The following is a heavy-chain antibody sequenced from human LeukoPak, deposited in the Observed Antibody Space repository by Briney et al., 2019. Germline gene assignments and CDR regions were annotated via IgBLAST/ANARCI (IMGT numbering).Heavy chain of an antibody. CDR3: AKSDWFDP. Sequence: PGGSLRLSCAASGFTLSSYWMHWVRQAPGKGLVWVSRIKGDGTSASYADSVKGRFTSSTDNAKNTLYLQMNSLRAEDTAVYFCAKSDWFDPRGQGTLVTVSS. CDR1: GFTLSSYW. J-gene: IGHJ5*02. V-gene: IGHV3-74*01. CDR2: IKGDGTSA.